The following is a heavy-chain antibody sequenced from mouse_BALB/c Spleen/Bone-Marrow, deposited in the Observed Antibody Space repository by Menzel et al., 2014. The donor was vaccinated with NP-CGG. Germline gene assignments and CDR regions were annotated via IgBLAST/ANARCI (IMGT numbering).Heavy chain of an antibody. Sequence: EVKLMESGGGLVKPGGSLKLSCAASGFTFNNYAMSWVRQTPDKRLEWVASISSGGDTFYSDTVKGRFTISGDSARNILYLQMSSLRSEDTALYYCARGLYYGFEGYAMDYWGQGTSVTVSS. V-gene: IGHV5-6-5*01. CDR1: GFTFNNYA. CDR3: ARGLYYGFEGYAMDY. J-gene: IGHJ4*01. CDR2: ISSGGDT. D-gene: IGHD2-2*01.